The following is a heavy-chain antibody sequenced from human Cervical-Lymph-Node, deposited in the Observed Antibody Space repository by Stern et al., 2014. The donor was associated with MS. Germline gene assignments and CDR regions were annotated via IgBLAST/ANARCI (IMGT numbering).Heavy chain of an antibody. V-gene: IGHV1-2*02. CDR1: AYTFTAYW. Sequence: QVQLVQSGAEVKKPGASVKVSCKASAYTFTAYWLHWVRQAPGQGLKWMGWIDPSSGATKYAQQFQGRVAMTRDTSISTAYMELSSLTSDDTAVYYCARDAPGVVDQTACYDYWGQGTLVSVSS. J-gene: IGHJ4*02. D-gene: IGHD2-8*02. CDR2: IDPSSGAT. CDR3: ARDAPGVVDQTACYDY.